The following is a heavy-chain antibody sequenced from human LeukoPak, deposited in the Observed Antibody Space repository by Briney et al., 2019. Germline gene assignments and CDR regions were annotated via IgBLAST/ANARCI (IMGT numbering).Heavy chain of an antibody. V-gene: IGHV3-30*04. CDR1: GFTLSSYA. CDR3: ARGYRSSWWRGYFDY. CDR2: ISYDGSNK. J-gene: IGHJ4*02. Sequence: PGRSLRLSCAASGFTLSSYAMHWVRQAPGKGLEWVAVISYDGSNKYYADSVKGRFTISRDNSKNTLYLQMNSLRAEDTAVYYCARGYRSSWWRGYFDYWGQGTLVTVSS. D-gene: IGHD6-13*01.